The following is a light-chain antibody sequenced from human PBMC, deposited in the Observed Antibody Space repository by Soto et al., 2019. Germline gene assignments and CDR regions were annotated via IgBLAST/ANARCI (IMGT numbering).Light chain of an antibody. Sequence: QPVLTQPPSASGSPGQSVTISCTETSSDVGGYNYVSWYQQHPGKAPKLMIYEVSKRPSGVPDRFSGSKSGNTASLTVSGLQAEDEADYYCSSYAGSNNYVFGTGTKVTVL. CDR3: SSYAGSNNYV. J-gene: IGLJ1*01. CDR2: EVS. CDR1: SSDVGGYNY. V-gene: IGLV2-8*01.